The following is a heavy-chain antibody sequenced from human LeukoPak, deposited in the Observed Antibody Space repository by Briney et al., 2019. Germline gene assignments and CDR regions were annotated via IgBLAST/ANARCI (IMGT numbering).Heavy chain of an antibody. Sequence: SETLSLTCTVSGSSISTDYYWGWIRQPPGKGLEWIGEIHHSGSTNYNPSLKSRVTISVDKSKNQFSLKLSSVTAADTAVYYCARQETSGWYGGVGVYFDYWGQGTLVTVSS. D-gene: IGHD6-19*01. CDR2: IHHSGST. J-gene: IGHJ4*02. CDR3: ARQETSGWYGGVGVYFDY. V-gene: IGHV4-38-2*02. CDR1: GSSISTDYY.